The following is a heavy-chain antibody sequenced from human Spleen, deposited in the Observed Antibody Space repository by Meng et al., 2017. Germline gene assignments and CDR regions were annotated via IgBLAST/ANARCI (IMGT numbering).Heavy chain of an antibody. CDR2: IYYSGRT. CDR1: GGSISSGGSC. Sequence: QVQLQVSGPGLVKPSQTLSLTCTVSGGSISSGGSCWSWVRQHPGKGLEWIGYIYYSGRTYYNPSLKSRVTISVDTSKNQFSPTLSSVTAADTAVYYCTKNDFYCLGYWGQGTLVTVSS. D-gene: IGHD2-21*01. CDR3: TKNDFYCLGY. J-gene: IGHJ4*02. V-gene: IGHV4-31*03.